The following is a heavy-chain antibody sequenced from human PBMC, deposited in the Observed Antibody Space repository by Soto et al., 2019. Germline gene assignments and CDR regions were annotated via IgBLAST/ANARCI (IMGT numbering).Heavy chain of an antibody. J-gene: IGHJ4*02. D-gene: IGHD2-2*01. V-gene: IGHV3-7*01. CDR3: ARGSTSFDS. Sequence: GGSLRLSCSGFTFNTYWISWVRQAPGKGLEWVANIIEDGSQKNYVGSVRGRFTISRDNAKTSLYLQMNSLRVEDTAVYYCARGSTSFDSWGQGTLVTVSS. CDR2: IIEDGSQK. CDR1: GFTFNTYW.